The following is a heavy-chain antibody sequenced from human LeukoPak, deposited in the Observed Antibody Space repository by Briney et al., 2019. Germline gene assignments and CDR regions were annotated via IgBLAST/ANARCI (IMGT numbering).Heavy chain of an antibody. J-gene: IGHJ4*02. CDR3: ARGGTYTVDY. Sequence: PGRSLRLSCAASGFTFSSYAMHWVRQAPGKGLEWVATIKGDGSERYYVDSVKGRFTVSRDNAKNSMYLQMNSLRAEDTAVYYCARGGTYTVDYWGQGTLVTVSS. CDR1: GFTFSSYA. V-gene: IGHV3-7*01. CDR2: IKGDGSER.